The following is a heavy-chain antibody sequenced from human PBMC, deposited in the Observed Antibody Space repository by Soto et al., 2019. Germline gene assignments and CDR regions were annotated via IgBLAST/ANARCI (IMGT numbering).Heavy chain of an antibody. Sequence: ASVKVSCKASGGTFSSYAISWVRQAPGQGLEWMGGIIPIFGTANYAQKFQGRVTITADESTSTAYMELSSLRSEDTAVYYCARVWFGESTFDYWGQGTPVTVSS. CDR1: GGTFSSYA. J-gene: IGHJ4*02. CDR3: ARVWFGESTFDY. V-gene: IGHV1-69*13. CDR2: IIPIFGTA. D-gene: IGHD3-10*01.